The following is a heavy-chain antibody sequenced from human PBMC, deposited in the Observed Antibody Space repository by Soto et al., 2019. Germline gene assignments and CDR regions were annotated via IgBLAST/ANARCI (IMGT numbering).Heavy chain of an antibody. D-gene: IGHD5-18*01. CDR1: GYSFTSYW. CDR3: ARHTPRDTAMVQFDY. J-gene: IGHJ4*02. Sequence: PGESLKIPRKGSGYSFTSYWISWVRQMPGKGLEWMGRIDPSDSYTNYSPSFQGHVTISADKSISTAYLQWSSLKASDTAMYYCARHTPRDTAMVQFDYWGQGTLVTVSS. V-gene: IGHV5-10-1*01. CDR2: IDPSDSYT.